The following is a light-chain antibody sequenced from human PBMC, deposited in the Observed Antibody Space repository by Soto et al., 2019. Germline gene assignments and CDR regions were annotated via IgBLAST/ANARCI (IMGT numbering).Light chain of an antibody. CDR1: SSDVGGYNY. V-gene: IGLV2-8*01. CDR2: EVS. Sequence: QSALTQPPSASGSPGQSVTISCTGTSSDVGGYNYVSWYQQQSGKSPKLMISEVSKRPSGVPDRFSGSKSGNTASLTVSGLQAEDEADYYCSSYAGSNTVVFGGGTKLTVL. CDR3: SSYAGSNTVV. J-gene: IGLJ2*01.